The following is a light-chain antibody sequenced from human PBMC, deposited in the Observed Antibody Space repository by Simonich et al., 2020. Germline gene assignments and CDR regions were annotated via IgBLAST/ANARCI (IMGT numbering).Light chain of an antibody. CDR1: SSAVGSYNL. J-gene: IGLJ2*01. Sequence: QSALTQPASVSGYPGQSITISCTGTSSAVGSYNLVSWYQQHPGKAPKLMIYEGSKRPAGVSHRFSGSKSGNTASLTISGLQAEDEADYYCSSYAGSNNVVFGGGTKLTVL. CDR3: SSYAGSNNVV. V-gene: IGLV2-14*02. CDR2: EGS.